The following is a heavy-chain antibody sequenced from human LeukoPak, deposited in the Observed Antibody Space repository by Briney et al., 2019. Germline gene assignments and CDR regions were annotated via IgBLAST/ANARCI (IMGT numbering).Heavy chain of an antibody. CDR3: AKDHGTAVAGFYY. D-gene: IGHD6-19*01. J-gene: IGHJ4*02. Sequence: GASLRLSCAASGFSLSTYGVSWVRQPPGKGLEWVSGITGTGGSAYYADSVKGRFTVSRDTSKNTLYLQMNSLRAEDTAIYYCAKDHGTAVAGFYYWGQGTLVTVSS. CDR1: GFSLSTYG. V-gene: IGHV3-23*01. CDR2: ITGTGGSA.